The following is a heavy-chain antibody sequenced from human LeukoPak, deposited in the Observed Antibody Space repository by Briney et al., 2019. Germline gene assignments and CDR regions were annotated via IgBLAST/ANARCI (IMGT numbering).Heavy chain of an antibody. D-gene: IGHD7-27*01. V-gene: IGHV3-7*01. J-gene: IGHJ4*02. CDR2: IRQDGGEK. Sequence: PGGSLRLSCAVSGFTFTDYWMNWVRQAPEKGLEWVASIRQDGGEKSYVDSVKGRFTISRDNARNSISLQMDGLTVDDSGLYFCARGRHGDLLDWGQGTLVTVSS. CDR3: ARGRHGDLLD. CDR1: GFTFTDYW.